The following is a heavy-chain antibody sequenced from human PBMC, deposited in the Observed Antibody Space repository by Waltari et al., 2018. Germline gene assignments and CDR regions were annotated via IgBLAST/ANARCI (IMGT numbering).Heavy chain of an antibody. CDR2: ISGSGGNT. CDR1: QFTFSSYA. CDR3: AKGPAGTYYFEY. V-gene: IGHV3-23*01. J-gene: IGHJ4*02. D-gene: IGHD6-19*01. Sequence: EVQLLESGGGLVQHGGYLRLSCAASQFTFSSYAMNWVRQAPGKGLEGVSTISGSGGNTYYADSVKGRFTISRDNSKNTLYLQMNSLRAEDTAVYYCAKGPAGTYYFEYWGQGTLVTVSS.